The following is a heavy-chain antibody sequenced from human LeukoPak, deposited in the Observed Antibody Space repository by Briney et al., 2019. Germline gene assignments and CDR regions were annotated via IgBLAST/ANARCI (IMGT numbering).Heavy chain of an antibody. J-gene: IGHJ4*02. V-gene: IGHV3-20*04. Sequence: GSLRLSCAAFGFTFDDHGMSWVRQVPGKGLEWVSAINWNGGRIGYADSVKGRFTISRDNAKNSLYLQMNSLRPDDTAFYYCARGGGPYDSRLHTHWGQGTLVTVSS. D-gene: IGHD3-22*01. CDR2: INWNGGRI. CDR3: ARGGGPYDSRLHTH. CDR1: GFTFDDHG.